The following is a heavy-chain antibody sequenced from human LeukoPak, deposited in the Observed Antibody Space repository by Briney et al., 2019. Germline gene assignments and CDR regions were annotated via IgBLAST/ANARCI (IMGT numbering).Heavy chain of an antibody. CDR3: ARASGIYCSGGSCYPTWFDP. CDR1: GFTFNSYS. CDR2: ISSSSSTI. V-gene: IGHV3-48*01. Sequence: GGSLRLSCAASGFTFNSYSMNWVRQAPGKGLEWVSYISSSSSTIYYADSVKGRFTISRDNAKNSLYLQMNSLRAEDTAVYYCARASGIYCSGGSCYPTWFDPWGQGTLVTVSS. J-gene: IGHJ5*02. D-gene: IGHD2-15*01.